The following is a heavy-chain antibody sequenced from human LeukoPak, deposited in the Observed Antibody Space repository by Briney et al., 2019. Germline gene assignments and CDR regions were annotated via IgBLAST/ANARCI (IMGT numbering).Heavy chain of an antibody. D-gene: IGHD3-3*01. CDR1: GFTLSIFA. J-gene: IGHJ4*02. V-gene: IGHV3-30-3*01. Sequence: GGSLRLSCAASGFTLSIFAMHWVRQAPDKGLEWVAVISYDGSNTNYADSVQGRFTVSRDNSKNTLYLQMNSLRAEDTAVYYCARDLTHPFGVVIIPFDYWGQGTLVTVSS. CDR2: ISYDGSNT. CDR3: ARDLTHPFGVVIIPFDY.